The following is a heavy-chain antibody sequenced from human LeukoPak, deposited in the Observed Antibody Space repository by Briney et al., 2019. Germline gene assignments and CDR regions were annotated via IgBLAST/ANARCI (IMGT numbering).Heavy chain of an antibody. CDR1: GFTSSSYW. J-gene: IGHJ4*02. V-gene: IGHV3-74*01. CDR3: ARDRSYSVDY. CDR2: ITGEGSRT. D-gene: IGHD3-10*01. Sequence: GGSLRLSCAASGFTSSSYWMHWVRQAPKKGLVWVSRITGEGSRTSYAVSGKGRFTISRDNAKNTLFLEINSLRAEDKAVYYCARDRSYSVDYWGQGTLVTVSS.